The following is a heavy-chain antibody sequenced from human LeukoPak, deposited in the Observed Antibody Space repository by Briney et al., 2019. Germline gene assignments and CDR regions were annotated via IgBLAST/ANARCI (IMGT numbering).Heavy chain of an antibody. Sequence: PGGSPLPSCADPGFPVSSYSMSWGRQAPGKGLEWVSVIYSGGSTYYADSVKGRFTISRDNSKNTLYLQMNSLRAEDTAIYYCANPPTVTSFHYWGQGTLVTVSS. CDR2: IYSGGST. CDR1: GFPVSSYS. D-gene: IGHD4-11*01. J-gene: IGHJ4*02. CDR3: ANPPTVTSFHY. V-gene: IGHV3-53*01.